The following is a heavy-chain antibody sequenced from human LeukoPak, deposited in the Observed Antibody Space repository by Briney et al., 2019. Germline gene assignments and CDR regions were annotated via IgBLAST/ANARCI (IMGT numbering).Heavy chain of an antibody. V-gene: IGHV3-21*04. CDR2: ISSSSSYI. CDR3: ARDRGSSWYWRAYYFDY. Sequence: GGSLRLSCAASGFTFSSYSMNWVRQAPGKGLEWVSSISSSSSYIYYADSVKGRFTTSRDNAKNSLYLQMNSLRAEDTAVYYCARDRGSSWYWRAYYFDYWGQGTLVTVSS. D-gene: IGHD6-13*01. J-gene: IGHJ4*02. CDR1: GFTFSSYS.